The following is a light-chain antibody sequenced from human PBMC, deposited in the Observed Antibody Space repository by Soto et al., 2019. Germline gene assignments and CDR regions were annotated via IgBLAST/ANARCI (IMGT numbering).Light chain of an antibody. CDR3: SSYASSNNVV. CDR1: SSDVGGYNY. CDR2: EVS. J-gene: IGLJ2*01. Sequence: QSVLTHPPSASGSPGQSVTISCTGTSSDVGGYNYVSWYQQHPGKAPKLMIYEVSKRPSGVPDRFSGSKSGNTASLTVSGLQAEDEADYYCSSYASSNNVVFGGGTQLT. V-gene: IGLV2-8*01.